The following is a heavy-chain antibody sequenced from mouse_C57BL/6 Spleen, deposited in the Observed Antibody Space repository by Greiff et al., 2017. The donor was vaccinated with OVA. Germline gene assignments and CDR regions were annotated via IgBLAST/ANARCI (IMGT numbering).Heavy chain of an antibody. CDR2: IHPNSGST. CDR3: ARRRLDWYFDV. Sequence: VQLQQPGAELVKPGASVKLSCKASGYTFTSYWMHWVKQRPGQGLEWIGMIHPNSGSTNYNEKFKSKATLTVDKSSSTAYMQLSSLTSEDSAVYYCARRRLDWYFDVWGTGTTVTVSS. D-gene: IGHD2-4*01. CDR1: GYTFTSYW. V-gene: IGHV1-64*01. J-gene: IGHJ1*03.